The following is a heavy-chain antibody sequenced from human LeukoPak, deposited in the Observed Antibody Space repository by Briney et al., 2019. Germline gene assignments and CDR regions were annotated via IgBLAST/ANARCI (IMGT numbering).Heavy chain of an antibody. D-gene: IGHD2-2*01. CDR3: ARAGVVPAANSYFDY. CDR2: ISAYSGNT. V-gene: IGHV1-18*01. CDR1: GYTFTTYG. Sequence: GASVTVSCKASGYTFTTYGMSWVRQAPGQGLEWMAWISAYSGNTKYAQKFQDRVTITTDTSTSTAYMDLRSLRSDDTAVYFCARAGVVPAANSYFDYWGQGTLVTVSS. J-gene: IGHJ4*02.